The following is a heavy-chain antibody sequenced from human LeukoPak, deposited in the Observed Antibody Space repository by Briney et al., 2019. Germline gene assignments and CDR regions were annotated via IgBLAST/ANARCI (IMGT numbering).Heavy chain of an antibody. D-gene: IGHD1-26*01. Sequence: GGSLRLSCAASGFTFSSYAMHWVRQAPGKGLEWVAVISYDGSNKYYADSVKGRFTISRDNSKNTLYLQMNSLRAEDTAVYYCASAVGGSYGVRAFHIWGQGTMVTVSS. CDR3: ASAVGGSYGVRAFHI. V-gene: IGHV3-30-3*01. J-gene: IGHJ3*02. CDR2: ISYDGSNK. CDR1: GFTFSSYA.